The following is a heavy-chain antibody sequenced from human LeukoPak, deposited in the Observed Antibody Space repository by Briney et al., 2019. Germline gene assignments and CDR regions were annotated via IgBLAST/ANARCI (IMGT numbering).Heavy chain of an antibody. CDR3: ARRYYYGSGSHQAYFDY. Sequence: SETLSLTCAVYIGSFSGYHWSWVRQPPGRGLEWIGEIDHSGNTKYNPSLKSRVTISVDTSKKQFSLKLSSVTAADTAVYYCARRYYYGSGSHQAYFDYWGQGTLVTVSS. D-gene: IGHD3-10*01. J-gene: IGHJ4*02. V-gene: IGHV4-34*01. CDR1: IGSFSGYH. CDR2: IDHSGNT.